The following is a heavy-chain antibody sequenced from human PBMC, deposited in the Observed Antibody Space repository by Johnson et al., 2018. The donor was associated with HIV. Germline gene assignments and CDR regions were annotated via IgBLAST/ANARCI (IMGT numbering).Heavy chain of an antibody. V-gene: IGHV3-30-3*01. J-gene: IGHJ3*02. CDR1: GFTFSSYA. D-gene: IGHD6-19*01. CDR3: ARDGGWLDAFDS. Sequence: QVQLVESGGGVVQPGRSLRLSCAASGFTFSSYAMHWVRQAPGKGLEWVAVISYDGSNKYYADSVKGRFTISRDNSKNTLYLQMNSLSAEDTAVYYCARDGGWLDAFDSWGQGTMVTVSS. CDR2: ISYDGSNK.